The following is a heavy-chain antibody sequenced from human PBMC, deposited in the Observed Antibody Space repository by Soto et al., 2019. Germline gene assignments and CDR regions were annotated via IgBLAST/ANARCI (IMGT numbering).Heavy chain of an antibody. CDR1: GGTFTDFA. D-gene: IGHD3-10*01. J-gene: IGHJ6*02. CDR2: IIPSYGTT. CDR3: AREEVAACRGQSCSAYNSGRGHFYFYGMGF. Sequence: QVQLVQSGAEVKKPGSSVRVSCKASGGTFTDFAFSWVRQAPGQGFEWLGGIIPSYGTTNYAQKYQGDVTRSTDISTRSGYLELSRLTSEDTAVYYCAREEVAACRGQSCSAYNSGRGHFYFYGMGFWGQGTSVTVS. V-gene: IGHV1-69*06.